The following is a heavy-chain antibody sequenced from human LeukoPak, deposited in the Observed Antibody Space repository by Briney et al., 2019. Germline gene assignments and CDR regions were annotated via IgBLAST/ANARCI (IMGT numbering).Heavy chain of an antibody. J-gene: IGHJ3*02. V-gene: IGHV4-31*03. Sequence: SQTLSLTCTVSGGSISSGGYYWTWIRQHPGKGLEWIGNTYYSGSTYYNPSLKSRVTISVDTSKNQFSLKLSSVTAADTAVYYCARVPDVDTAMVFAFDIWGQGTMVTVSS. D-gene: IGHD5-18*01. CDR1: GGSISSGGYY. CDR3: ARVPDVDTAMVFAFDI. CDR2: TYYSGST.